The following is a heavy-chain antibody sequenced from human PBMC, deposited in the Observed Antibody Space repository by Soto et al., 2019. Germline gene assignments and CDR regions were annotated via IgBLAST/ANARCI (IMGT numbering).Heavy chain of an antibody. CDR3: AKDSGYSYGYDAFDI. CDR1: GFTFSSYA. D-gene: IGHD5-18*01. J-gene: IGHJ3*02. V-gene: IGHV3-23*01. CDR2: ISGSGVST. Sequence: PGGSLRLSSAASGFTFSSYAMSWVRKAQGKGLEWVSAISGSGVSTYYADSVKGRFTISRDNSKNTLYLQMNSLRAEDTAVYYCAKDSGYSYGYDAFDIWGQGTMVTVSS.